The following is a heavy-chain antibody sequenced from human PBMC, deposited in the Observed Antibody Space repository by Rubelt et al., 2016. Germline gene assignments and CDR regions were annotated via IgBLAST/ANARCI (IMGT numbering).Heavy chain of an antibody. V-gene: IGHV4-59*01. D-gene: IGHD2-2*01. CDR2: NYYRWST. Sequence: QVQLQESGPGLVKPSETLSLTCTVSGGSISSYYWRWIRQPPGKGLEWIGYNYYRWSTNYNPSLKSRVTISVDTSKNQFSLKLSSVTAADTAVYYCARDVPAVYYYGMDVWGQGTTVTVSS. CDR1: GGSISSYY. J-gene: IGHJ6*02. CDR3: ARDVPAVYYYGMDV.